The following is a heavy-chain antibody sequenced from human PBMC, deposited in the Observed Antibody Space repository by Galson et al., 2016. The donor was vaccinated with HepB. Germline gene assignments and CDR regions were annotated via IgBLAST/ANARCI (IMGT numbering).Heavy chain of an antibody. J-gene: IGHJ5*02. V-gene: IGHV3-21*01. CDR3: ARGGYDFWSGYAPSTNWFDP. Sequence: SLRLSCAASGFTFRTYSMNWVRQAPGKGLEWVSSISSSSTYIYYADSVKGRFTISRDNAKNSLYLQINSLRAEDTAVYYCARGGYDFWSGYAPSTNWFDPWGQGTLVTVSS. D-gene: IGHD3-3*01. CDR2: ISSSSTYI. CDR1: GFTFRTYS.